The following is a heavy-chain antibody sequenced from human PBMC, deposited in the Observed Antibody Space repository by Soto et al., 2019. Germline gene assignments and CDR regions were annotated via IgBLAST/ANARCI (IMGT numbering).Heavy chain of an antibody. V-gene: IGHV3-11*06. J-gene: IGHJ4*02. CDR3: VRSGDNYNLLDY. CDR2: SSNSGSFT. D-gene: IGHD1-1*01. Sequence: KPGGSLRLSCAASGFTFSDHYMSWIRQAPGKGLEWIGYSSNSGSFTRYADSLKGRFSISRDNAKNSLYLQINSLRGDDTAIYYCVRSGDNYNLLDYWCQGTPVTVSS. CDR1: GFTFSDHY.